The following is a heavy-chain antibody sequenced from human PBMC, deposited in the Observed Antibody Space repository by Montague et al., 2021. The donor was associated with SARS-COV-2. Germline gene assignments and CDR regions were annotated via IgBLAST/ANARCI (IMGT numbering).Heavy chain of an antibody. D-gene: IGHD6-19*01. Sequence: SETLSLTCTVSGDSISGYYWTWIRQAPEKGLEWIGYIYHTGSTNYNPSFKGRVIISVDTSTNQLSLRLPSVSAADSAKYFCARYRIFVVSMAGGDYFDLWGQGTQVTVSS. CDR1: GDSISGYY. CDR2: IYHTGST. V-gene: IGHV4-59*01. CDR3: ARYRIFVVSMAGGDYFDL. J-gene: IGHJ4*02.